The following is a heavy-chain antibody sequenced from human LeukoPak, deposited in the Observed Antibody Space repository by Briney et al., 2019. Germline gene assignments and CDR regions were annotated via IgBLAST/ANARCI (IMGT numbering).Heavy chain of an antibody. D-gene: IGHD6-13*01. CDR2: ISSSSSYI. J-gene: IGHJ4*02. V-gene: IGHV3-21*01. Sequence: GGSLRLSSAASGFTFSSYSMNWVRQAPGKGLEWVSSISSSSSYIYYADSVKGRFTISRDNAKNSLYLQMNSLRAEDTAVYYCASSGWAAAGRFDYWGQGTLVTVSS. CDR1: GFTFSSYS. CDR3: ASSGWAAAGRFDY.